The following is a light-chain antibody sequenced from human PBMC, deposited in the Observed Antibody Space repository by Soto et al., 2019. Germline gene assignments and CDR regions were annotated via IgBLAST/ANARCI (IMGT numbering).Light chain of an antibody. CDR2: GAS. V-gene: IGKV3-20*01. CDR3: QQYGSSPT. J-gene: IGKJ1*01. CDR1: QSVSSSY. Sequence: EIVLTQFPGTLSLSPGERATLSCRASQSVSSSYLGWYQQKPGQAPSLLIYGASSRATGIRDRFSGSGSGTDLTLTISRLEPEDFAVYYCQQYGSSPTFGQGTKVEIK.